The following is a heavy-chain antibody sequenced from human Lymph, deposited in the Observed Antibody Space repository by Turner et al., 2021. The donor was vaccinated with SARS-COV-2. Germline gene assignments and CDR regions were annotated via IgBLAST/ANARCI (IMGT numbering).Heavy chain of an antibody. V-gene: IGHV3-30*18. CDR3: AKDTVWGAFDI. D-gene: IGHD4-17*01. CDR2: ISYDGSNK. Sequence: QVQLVESGGGVVQPGRSLRLSCAASGFPFSNYGMHWVRQAPGKGLEWVAVISYDGSNKYYVDSVKGRFTISRDNSKNTLYLQMNSLRAEDTAVYYCAKDTVWGAFDIWGQGTMVTVSS. J-gene: IGHJ3*02. CDR1: GFPFSNYG.